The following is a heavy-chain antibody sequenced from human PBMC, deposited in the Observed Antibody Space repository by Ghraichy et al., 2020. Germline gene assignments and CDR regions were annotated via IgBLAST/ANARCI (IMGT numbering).Heavy chain of an antibody. CDR1: GGSISSSSYY. V-gene: IGHV4-39*01. CDR2: IYYSGST. CDR3: AASSIAARYYYYYYMDV. J-gene: IGHJ6*03. D-gene: IGHD6-6*01. Sequence: SETLSLTCTVSGGSISSSSYYWGWIRQPPGKGLEWIGSIYYSGSTYYNPSLKSRVTISVDTSKNQFSLKLSSVTAADTAVYYCAASSIAARYYYYYYMDVWGKGTTVTVSS.